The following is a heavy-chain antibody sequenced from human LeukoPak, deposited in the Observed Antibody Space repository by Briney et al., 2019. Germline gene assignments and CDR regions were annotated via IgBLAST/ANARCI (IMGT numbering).Heavy chain of an antibody. J-gene: IGHJ4*02. Sequence: QPGGSLRLSCVASGFTFSHSWMTWVRQAPGKGLEWVGHIKEDGSSQNYADSVKGRFTISRDNAKSSLHLQMNGLRAEDTAMYYCVKDSGWFHFVSWGQGALVTVSS. CDR1: GFTFSHSW. CDR2: IKEDGSSQ. D-gene: IGHD6-19*01. V-gene: IGHV3-7*03. CDR3: VKDSGWFHFVS.